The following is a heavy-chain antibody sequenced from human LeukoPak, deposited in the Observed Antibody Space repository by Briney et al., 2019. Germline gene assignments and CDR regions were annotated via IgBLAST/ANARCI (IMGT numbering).Heavy chain of an antibody. CDR2: FDPEDGET. V-gene: IGHV1-24*01. J-gene: IGHJ6*03. D-gene: IGHD4-23*01. CDR3: AAADYGGNSDYYYMDV. Sequence: ASVKVSCKVSGYTLTELSMHWVRQAPGKGLEWMGGFDPEDGETIYAQKFQGRVTMTEDTSTDTAYMELSSLRSEDTAVYYCAAADYGGNSDYYYMDVWGKGTTVTVSS. CDR1: GYTLTELS.